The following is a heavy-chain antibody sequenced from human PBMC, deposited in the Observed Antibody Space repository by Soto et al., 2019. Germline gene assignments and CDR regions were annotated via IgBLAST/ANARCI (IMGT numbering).Heavy chain of an antibody. CDR2: IKSKTDGGTT. Sequence: EVQLVESGGGLVKPGGSLRLSCAASGFTFSNAWMSWVRQAPGKGLEWVGRIKSKTDGGTTDYAAPVKGRFTISRDDSNNTLYLQMNSLKTDDTAVYYCTTDRVSYDAFDIWGQGTMVTVSS. CDR1: GFTFSNAW. V-gene: IGHV3-15*01. CDR3: TTDRVSYDAFDI. J-gene: IGHJ3*02.